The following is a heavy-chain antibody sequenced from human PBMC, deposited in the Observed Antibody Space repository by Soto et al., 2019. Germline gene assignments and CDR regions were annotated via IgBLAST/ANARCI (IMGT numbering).Heavy chain of an antibody. D-gene: IGHD4-17*01. CDR1: GMTFSRYA. CDR3: ARDRDDYGGNAFDI. CDR2: ISYDGSNK. V-gene: IGHV3-30*14. J-gene: IGHJ3*02. Sequence: WGSLRLSCAASGMTFSRYAMQRVCQAPGKGLEWVAVISYDGSNKYYADSVKGRFTISRDNSKNTLYLQMNSLRAEDTAVYYCARDRDDYGGNAFDIWGQGTRVTVAS.